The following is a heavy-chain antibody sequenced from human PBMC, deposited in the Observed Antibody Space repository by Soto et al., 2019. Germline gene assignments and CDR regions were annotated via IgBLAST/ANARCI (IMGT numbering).Heavy chain of an antibody. V-gene: IGHV3-13*01. J-gene: IGHJ2*01. D-gene: IGHD5-12*01. CDR3: ARAARWLQSRYFDL. CDR2: IDIAGDT. CDR1: GFTFSNYD. Sequence: EVQLVESGGGLVQPGGSLRLSCAASGFTFSNYDMHWVRHSTGKGLEWVSAIDIAGDTYYPDSVKGRFTISREKAKNSVYLQMNSLRADDTAVYYCARAARWLQSRYFDLWGRGTLVTVSS.